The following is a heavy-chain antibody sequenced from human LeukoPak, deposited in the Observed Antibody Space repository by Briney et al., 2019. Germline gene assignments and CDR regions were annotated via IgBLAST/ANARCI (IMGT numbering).Heavy chain of an antibody. J-gene: IGHJ6*03. CDR2: IIPIFGTA. CDR3: ARMGVGSYYYYYMDV. V-gene: IGHV1-69*05. D-gene: IGHD3-10*01. CDR1: GGTFSSYA. Sequence: SVKVSCKASGGTFSSYAISWVRQAPGQGLEWMGGIIPIFGTANYAQKFQSRVTITTDESTSTAYMELSSLRSEDTAVYYCARMGVGSYYYYYMDVWGKGTTVTVSS.